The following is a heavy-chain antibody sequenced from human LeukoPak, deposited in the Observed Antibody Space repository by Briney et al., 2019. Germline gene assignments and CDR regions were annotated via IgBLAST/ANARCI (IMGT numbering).Heavy chain of an antibody. D-gene: IGHD1-26*01. CDR2: INPNSGGT. CDR1: RNTFTGYY. J-gene: IGHJ4*02. CDR3: ARDLSGSYWGGFDY. Sequence: ASVKVSCKASRNTFTGYYMHWVQQAPGQGLEWMGWINPNSGGTNYAQKFQGRVTMTRDTSISTAYMELSSLSSDDTAVYYCARDLSGSYWGGFDYWGLGTLVTVSS. V-gene: IGHV1-2*02.